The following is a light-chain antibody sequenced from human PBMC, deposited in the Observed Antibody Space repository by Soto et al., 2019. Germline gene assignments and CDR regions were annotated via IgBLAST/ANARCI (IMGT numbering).Light chain of an antibody. J-gene: IGKJ1*01. CDR2: GAS. Sequence: ETVMAQSPATLSLSPGEGATLSCRASQSVRSNLAWYQQKPGQAPRLLIYGASTRATGIPARFSGSGSGTEFTLTISSLQSEDFAVYYCQQYSNWPRTFGQGTKVEIK. CDR1: QSVRSN. CDR3: QQYSNWPRT. V-gene: IGKV3-15*01.